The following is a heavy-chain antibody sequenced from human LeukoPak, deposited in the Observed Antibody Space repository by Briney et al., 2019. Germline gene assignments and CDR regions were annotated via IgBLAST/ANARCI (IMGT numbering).Heavy chain of an antibody. D-gene: IGHD3-10*01. J-gene: IGHJ4*02. CDR2: INTETGNP. Sequence: ASVKVSCKASGYTFTSYAMNWVRQAPGQGLEWMGWINTETGNPTYAQGFTGQFVFSVDTSVNTAYLQISNLRTEDTAVYYCARGGYYGGSGTYGFFDYWGQGSLVTVSS. CDR1: GYTFTSYA. CDR3: ARGGYYGGSGTYGFFDY. V-gene: IGHV7-4-1*02.